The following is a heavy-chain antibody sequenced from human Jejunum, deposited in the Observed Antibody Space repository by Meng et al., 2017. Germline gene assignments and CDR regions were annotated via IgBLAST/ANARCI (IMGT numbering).Heavy chain of an antibody. J-gene: IGHJ5*02. Sequence: QGLVQESGPRLAKPAGTLSLTCAGAGVSISSTHWWSWVRPPPGKGLEWIGEMYHGGSTNYNPSLKSRVNISVDKSKNRFSLKLTSVTAADTGVYYCSNYVWGSPPTGVLSWGQGTLVTVSS. CDR1: GVSISSTHW. V-gene: IGHV4-4*02. CDR3: SNYVWGSPPTGVLS. D-gene: IGHD3-16*01. CDR2: MYHGGST.